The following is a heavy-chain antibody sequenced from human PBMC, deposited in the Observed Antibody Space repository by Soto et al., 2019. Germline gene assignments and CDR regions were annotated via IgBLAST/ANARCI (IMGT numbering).Heavy chain of an antibody. J-gene: IGHJ4*02. CDR3: AKGFFNDDSSGFDY. CDR2: ISGSGGST. Sequence: PGGSLRLSCAASGFTFSSYAMSWVRQAPGKGLEWVSAISGSGGSTYYADSVRGRFTISRDNSKNTLYLQMNSLRAEDTAVYYCAKGFFNDDSSGFDYWGQGTLVTVSS. D-gene: IGHD3-22*01. CDR1: GFTFSSYA. V-gene: IGHV3-23*01.